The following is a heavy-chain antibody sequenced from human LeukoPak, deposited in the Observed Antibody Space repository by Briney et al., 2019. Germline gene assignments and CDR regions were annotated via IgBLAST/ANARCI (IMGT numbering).Heavy chain of an antibody. CDR1: GDSISPYY. Sequence: SETLSLTCPVSGDSISPYYWNWIRQPPGKGLEWIGYVYYTGTTNYSPSLKSRVTISLDTSKNQFSLKLRTVTAADTAMYYCARTSPDCRTTTCYGVWGQGTLVTVSS. D-gene: IGHD2-2*01. CDR3: ARTSPDCRTTTCYGV. CDR2: VYYTGTT. J-gene: IGHJ4*02. V-gene: IGHV4-59*01.